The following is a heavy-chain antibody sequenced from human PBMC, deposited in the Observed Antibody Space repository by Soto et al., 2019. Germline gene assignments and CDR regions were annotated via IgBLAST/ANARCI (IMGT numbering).Heavy chain of an antibody. J-gene: IGHJ6*03. D-gene: IGHD2-15*01. CDR1: GYTFTSYG. CDR2: ISAYNGNT. Sequence: ASVKVSCKASGYTFTSYGISWVRQAPGQGLEWMGWISAYNGNTNYAQKLQGRVTMTTDKSTGTAYLGRRGLRADDTAVYSCARVGYCSGGSCYPMPYYYYYMDVWGKGTTVTVSS. CDR3: ARVGYCSGGSCYPMPYYYYYMDV. V-gene: IGHV1-18*01.